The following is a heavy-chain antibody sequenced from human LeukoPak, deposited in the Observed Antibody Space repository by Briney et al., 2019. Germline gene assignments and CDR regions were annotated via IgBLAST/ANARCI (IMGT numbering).Heavy chain of an antibody. V-gene: IGHV4-59*01. CDR1: GGSISSYY. CDR2: IYNSGST. J-gene: IGHJ4*02. Sequence: PSETLSLTCTVSGGSISSYYWSWIRQPPGKGLDGIGYIYNSGSTNYNPSLKSRVTISVDTSKNQFSLKLSSVTAADTAVYYCARASVDTAMVLPYYFDYWGQGTLVTVSS. D-gene: IGHD5-18*01. CDR3: ARASVDTAMVLPYYFDY.